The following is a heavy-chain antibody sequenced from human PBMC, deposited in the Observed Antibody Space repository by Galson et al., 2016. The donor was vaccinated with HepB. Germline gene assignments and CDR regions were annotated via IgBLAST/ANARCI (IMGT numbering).Heavy chain of an antibody. CDR1: GFNFDDYG. Sequence: SLRLSCAASGFNFDDYGMSWVRQAPGKGLEWVSGINWNGGSTGYADSVKGRFTISRDNAKNSLYLQMNSLRAEDTALYYCVRGGIAAAGTWGQGTLVTVSS. CDR3: VRGGIAAAGT. V-gene: IGHV3-20*04. CDR2: INWNGGST. J-gene: IGHJ4*02. D-gene: IGHD6-13*01.